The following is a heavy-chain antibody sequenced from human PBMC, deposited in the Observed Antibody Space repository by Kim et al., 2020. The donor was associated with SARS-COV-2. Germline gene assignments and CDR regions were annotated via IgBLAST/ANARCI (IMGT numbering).Heavy chain of an antibody. CDR1: GFTFSSYW. V-gene: IGHV3-7*01. J-gene: IGHJ3*02. D-gene: IGHD6-13*01. CDR3: AREEAAAERNNAFDI. CDR2: IKQDGSEK. Sequence: GGSLRLSCAASGFTFSSYWMSWVRQAPGKGLEWVANIKQDGSEKYYVDSVKGRFTISRDNAKNSQYLQMNSLRAEDTAVYYCAREEAAAERNNAFDIWGQGTMVTVSS.